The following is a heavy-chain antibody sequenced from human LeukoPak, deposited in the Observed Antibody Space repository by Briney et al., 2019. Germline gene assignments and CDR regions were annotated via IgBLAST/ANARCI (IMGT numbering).Heavy chain of an antibody. CDR2: AGWAGGTT. Sequence: GGSLRLSCATSGFNFDRYTIHWIRQAPGKGLEWVSLAGWAGGTTYYSDSVRGRFTISRDSGKNSVYLQMNSLTTDDTAFYFCAKELDTMFFDYWGQGALVTVSS. V-gene: IGHV3-43*01. D-gene: IGHD5-18*01. CDR3: AKELDTMFFDY. J-gene: IGHJ4*02. CDR1: GFNFDRYT.